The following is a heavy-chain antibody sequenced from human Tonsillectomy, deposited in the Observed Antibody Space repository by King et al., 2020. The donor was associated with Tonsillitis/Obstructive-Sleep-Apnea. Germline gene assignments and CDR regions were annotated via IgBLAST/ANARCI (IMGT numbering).Heavy chain of an antibody. CDR1: GFTFSNYG. D-gene: IGHD3-22*01. Sequence: VQLVESGGGVVQPGRSLRLSCAASGFTFSNYGMHWVRQAPGKGLEWVSVISYDGNNKFYSDSVKGRFIISRDNSKNTLYLQMNSLRGEDAAVYYCAKDSSSGPSGGDLDYWGQGTLAT. CDR3: AKDSSSGPSGGDLDY. CDR2: ISYDGNNK. J-gene: IGHJ4*02. V-gene: IGHV3-30*18.